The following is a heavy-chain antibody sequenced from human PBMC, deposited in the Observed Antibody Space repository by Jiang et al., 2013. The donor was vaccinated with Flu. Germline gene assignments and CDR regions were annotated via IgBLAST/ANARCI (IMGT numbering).Heavy chain of an antibody. CDR3: ARDDIAALQTGYYYGMDV. V-gene: IGHV1-18*04. D-gene: IGHD6-6*01. Sequence: GAEVKKPGASVKVSCKASGYTFTSYYMHWVRQAPGQGLEWMGWISAYNGNTNYAQKLQGRVTMTTDTSTSTAYMELRSLRSDDTAVYYCARDDIAALQTGYYYGMDVWGQGTMVTVSS. CDR2: ISAYNGNT. J-gene: IGHJ6*02. CDR1: GYTFTSYY.